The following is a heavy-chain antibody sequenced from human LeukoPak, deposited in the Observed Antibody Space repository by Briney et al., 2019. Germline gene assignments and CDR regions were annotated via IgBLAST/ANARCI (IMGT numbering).Heavy chain of an antibody. CDR2: IIPILGIA. Sequence: SVKVSCKASGGTFSSYAISWVRQAPGQGLEWMGRIIPILGIANYAQKFQGRVTITADKSTSTAYMELSSLRSEDTAVYYCARVNGPPYYYYGMDVWGQGTTVTVSS. CDR3: ARVNGPPYYYYGMDV. V-gene: IGHV1-69*04. D-gene: IGHD1-14*01. J-gene: IGHJ6*02. CDR1: GGTFSSYA.